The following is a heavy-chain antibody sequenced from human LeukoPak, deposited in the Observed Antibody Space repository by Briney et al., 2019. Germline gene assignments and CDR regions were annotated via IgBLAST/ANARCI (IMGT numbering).Heavy chain of an antibody. Sequence: ASETLSLTCTVSGGSMSSYYWNWIRQPPGKGLEWIAYIYYSGTTNYNPSLKGRVTISVDASRKHFSLKLTSVTAADTAVYYCARGRFDIVSGYYADYWGQGTLVTVSS. CDR1: GGSMSSYY. V-gene: IGHV4-59*01. D-gene: IGHD3-9*01. J-gene: IGHJ4*02. CDR2: IYYSGTT. CDR3: ARGRFDIVSGYYADY.